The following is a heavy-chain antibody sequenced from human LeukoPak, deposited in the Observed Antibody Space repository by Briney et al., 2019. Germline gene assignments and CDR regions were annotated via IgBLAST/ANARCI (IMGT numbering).Heavy chain of an antibody. Sequence: GGSLRLSCAASEFTFSSYAMSWVRQAPGKGLEWVSAISGSGGSTYYADSVKGRFTISRDNSKNTLYLQMNSLRAEDTAVYYCAKDLRVTTPFPDYYYYGMDVWGQGTTVTVSS. J-gene: IGHJ6*02. D-gene: IGHD4-17*01. V-gene: IGHV3-23*01. CDR3: AKDLRVTTPFPDYYYYGMDV. CDR2: ISGSGGST. CDR1: EFTFSSYA.